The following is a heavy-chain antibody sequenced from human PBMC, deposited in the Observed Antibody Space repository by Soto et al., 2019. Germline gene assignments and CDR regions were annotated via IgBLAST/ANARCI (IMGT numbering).Heavy chain of an antibody. Sequence: GESLKISCKGSGYSFTSYWIGWVRQMPGKGLEWMGIIYPGDSDTRYSPSFQGQVTISADKSISTAYLQWSSLKASDTAMYYCARHLGPYCSSTSCYGSRFGELFEYHYWGQGTLVTVSS. V-gene: IGHV5-51*01. CDR3: ARHLGPYCSSTSCYGSRFGELFEYHY. D-gene: IGHD2-2*01. J-gene: IGHJ4*02. CDR1: GYSFTSYW. CDR2: IYPGDSDT.